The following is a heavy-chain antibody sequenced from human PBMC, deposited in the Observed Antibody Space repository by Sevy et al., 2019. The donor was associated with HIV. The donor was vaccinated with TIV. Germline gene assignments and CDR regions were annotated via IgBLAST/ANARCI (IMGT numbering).Heavy chain of an antibody. CDR3: AKQGYYYDAHSQSVDWFDP. CDR1: GFNISPYS. J-gene: IGHJ5*02. D-gene: IGHD3-22*01. V-gene: IGHV3-30-3*02. Sequence: GGSRRLSCSASGFNISPYSLHWVRQTPGKGLQWLAVISKDGKNQHFADFVRGRFSLSRDNSRNTFYLQMNNLRPEDTAVYFCAKQGYYYDAHSQSVDWFDPWGQGTLVTVSS. CDR2: ISKDGKNQ.